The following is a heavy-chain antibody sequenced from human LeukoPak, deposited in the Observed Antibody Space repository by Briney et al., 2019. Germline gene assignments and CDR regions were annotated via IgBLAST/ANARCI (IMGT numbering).Heavy chain of an antibody. V-gene: IGHV3-23*01. CDR1: GFSFSDYA. Sequence: GGSLRLSCAASGFSFSDYAMNWVRQAPGKGLEWVSAISGSGGSTYYADSVKGRFTISRDNSKNTLYLQMNSLRAEDTAVYYCAKDGVAASDAFDIWGQGTMVTVSS. CDR2: ISGSGGST. CDR3: AKDGVAASDAFDI. J-gene: IGHJ3*02. D-gene: IGHD6-25*01.